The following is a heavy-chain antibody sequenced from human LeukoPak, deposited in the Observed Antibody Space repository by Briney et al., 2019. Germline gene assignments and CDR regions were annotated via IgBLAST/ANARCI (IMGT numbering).Heavy chain of an antibody. D-gene: IGHD2-2*01. CDR2: ITWDSGTI. J-gene: IGHJ6*03. CDR1: GFSIGDYA. Sequence: PGRSLTLSCEASGFSIGDYARHWVRQIAGKGLEWVSGITWDSGTIDYAGSVRGRFTISRDNAKNFLYLQMNTLRPEDTAIYYCAKGKSIASLWYMDVWGKGTTVIVSS. V-gene: IGHV3-9*01. CDR3: AKGKSIASLWYMDV.